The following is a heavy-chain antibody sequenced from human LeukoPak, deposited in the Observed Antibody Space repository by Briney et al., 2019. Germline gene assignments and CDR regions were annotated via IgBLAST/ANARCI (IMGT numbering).Heavy chain of an antibody. D-gene: IGHD6-13*01. V-gene: IGHV3-33*01. CDR1: GFTFSSHG. Sequence: QPGGSLRLSCAASGFTFSSHGMHWVRQAPGKGLEWVALVWSDGNNKYYADSVKGRFTISRDNSKNTLYLQMNSLRAEDTAIYYCARGYTTSSSWSWFDPWGQGALVTVSS. J-gene: IGHJ5*02. CDR3: ARGYTTSSSWSWFDP. CDR2: VWSDGNNK.